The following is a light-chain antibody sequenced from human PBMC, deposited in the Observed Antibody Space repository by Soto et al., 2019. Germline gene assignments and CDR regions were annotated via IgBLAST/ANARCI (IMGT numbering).Light chain of an antibody. CDR3: QQYGSAIWT. CDR1: QGIXSSR. J-gene: IGKJ1*01. CDR2: GAS. Sequence: IVLTQCACTLSLSPGERATLSCRASQGIXSSRLAWYRQKPGQAPRLLXDGASSRATGIPDRLSGSGSGTDFTLTISRLEPEDFAVYYCQQYGSAIWTFGQGTKVDI. V-gene: IGKV3-20*01.